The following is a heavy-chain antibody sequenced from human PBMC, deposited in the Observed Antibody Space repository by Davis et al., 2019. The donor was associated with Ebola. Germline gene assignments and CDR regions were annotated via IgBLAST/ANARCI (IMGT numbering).Heavy chain of an antibody. CDR1: GGSISSSSYY. V-gene: IGHV4-39*01. D-gene: IGHD3-22*01. J-gene: IGHJ4*02. CDR2: IYYSGST. CDR3: ARQIAYYYDSSGYYSPNDFDY. Sequence: SETLSLTCTVSGGSISSSSYYWGWIRQPPGKGLEWIGSIYYSGSTYYNPSLKSRVTISVDTSKNQFSLKLSSVTAADTAVYYCARQIAYYYDSSGYYSPNDFDYWGQGTLVTVSS.